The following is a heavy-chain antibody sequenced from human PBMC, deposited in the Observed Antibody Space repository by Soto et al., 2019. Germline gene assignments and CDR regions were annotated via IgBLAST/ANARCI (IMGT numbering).Heavy chain of an antibody. CDR3: ARDPGGDKWFEP. Sequence: LSLTCAVSGGPISSGGYYWNWIRQHPGKGLEWIGYIFYSGSTYYNPSLKSRVTISVDMSKNQFSLRLSSVTAADTAVYYCARDPGGDKWFEPWGKGTLVTVSS. V-gene: IGHV4-31*11. CDR1: GGPISSGGYY. J-gene: IGHJ5*02. CDR2: IFYSGST. D-gene: IGHD3-10*01.